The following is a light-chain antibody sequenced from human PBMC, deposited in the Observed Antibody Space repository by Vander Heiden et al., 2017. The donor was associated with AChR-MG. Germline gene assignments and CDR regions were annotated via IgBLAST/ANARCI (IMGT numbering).Light chain of an antibody. CDR2: QDN. Sequence: SYELTHPPSVSVSPGQTASITCSGDKLGDKYASWYQQKSGQSPILVIYQDNKRHAGIPGRFSGSNSGNTATLIISGTQSMDEADYFCQAWDSISYVFGTGTKVTVL. V-gene: IGLV3-1*01. J-gene: IGLJ1*01. CDR1: KLGDKY. CDR3: QAWDSISYV.